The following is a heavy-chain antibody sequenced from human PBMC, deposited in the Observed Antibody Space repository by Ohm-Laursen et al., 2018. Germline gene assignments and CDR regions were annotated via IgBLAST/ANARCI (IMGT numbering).Heavy chain of an antibody. CDR2: IYTSGST. Sequence: GTLSLTCAVSGGSISGYYWSWIRQPAGKGLEWIGRIYTSGSTNYNPSLKSRVTLSVDTSKKQFSLKLSSVTAADTAVYYCAREDSSGWSAPIYYFDYWGQGTLVTVSS. J-gene: IGHJ4*02. CDR1: GGSISGYY. CDR3: AREDSSGWSAPIYYFDY. V-gene: IGHV4-4*07. D-gene: IGHD6-19*01.